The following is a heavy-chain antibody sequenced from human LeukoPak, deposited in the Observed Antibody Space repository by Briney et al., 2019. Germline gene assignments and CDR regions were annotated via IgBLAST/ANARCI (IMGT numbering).Heavy chain of an antibody. D-gene: IGHD3-22*01. CDR1: GFTFSSYW. V-gene: IGHV3-7*01. Sequence: RPGGSLRLFCAASGFTFSSYWMSSVRQAPGKGLEWVANIKQDGSEKYYVDSVKGRFTISRDNAKNSLYLQMNSLRAEDTAVCYCARDHKRLRTLSGYTYWGQGTLVTVSS. CDR3: ARDHKRLRTLSGYTY. CDR2: IKQDGSEK. J-gene: IGHJ4*02.